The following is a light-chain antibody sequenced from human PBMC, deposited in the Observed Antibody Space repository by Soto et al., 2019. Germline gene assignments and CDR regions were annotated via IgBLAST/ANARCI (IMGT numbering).Light chain of an antibody. Sequence: AIRMTQSPSSFSASTGDRVTITCRSSQGISSYLAWYQQKPGKAPKLLIYAASTLQSGVPSRFSGSGSGTDFTLTISCLQSEDFATYYCQQYYSYPRTFGQGPKVEIK. V-gene: IGKV1-8*01. CDR1: QGISSY. CDR3: QQYYSYPRT. CDR2: AAS. J-gene: IGKJ1*01.